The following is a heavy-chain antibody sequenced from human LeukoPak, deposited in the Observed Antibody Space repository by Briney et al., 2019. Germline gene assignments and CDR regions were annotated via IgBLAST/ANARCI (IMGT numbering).Heavy chain of an antibody. V-gene: IGHV1-69*13. CDR2: IIPIFGTA. CDR1: GGTFSSYA. D-gene: IGHD3-22*01. CDR3: ARDRCYYDSSGYCLMGSSEWAFDI. J-gene: IGHJ3*02. Sequence: SVKVSCKASGGTFSSYAISWVRQAPGQGLEWMGGIIPIFGTANYAQKFQGRVTITADESTSTAYMELSSLRSEDTAVYYCARDRCYYDSSGYCLMGSSEWAFDIWGQGTMVTVSS.